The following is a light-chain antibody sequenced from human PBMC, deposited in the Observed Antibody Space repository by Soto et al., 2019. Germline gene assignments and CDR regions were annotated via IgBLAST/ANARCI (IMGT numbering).Light chain of an antibody. Sequence: EIVRTQSPATLSVSPGGRATLSCRASQSISDTLAWYQKKPGQDPRILIYGASTRATGIPARFSGSGSGTEFNLTISRLQPEDFAVYYCQQYNNWTRTVGQGTKVDIK. CDR1: QSISDT. CDR2: GAS. CDR3: QQYNNWTRT. V-gene: IGKV3-15*01. J-gene: IGKJ1*01.